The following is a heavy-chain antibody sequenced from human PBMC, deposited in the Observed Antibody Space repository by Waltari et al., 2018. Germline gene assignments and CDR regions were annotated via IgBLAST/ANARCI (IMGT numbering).Heavy chain of an antibody. CDR3: ARPGEAMASFDI. CDR1: GASISSGSYY. V-gene: IGHV4-61*02. D-gene: IGHD5-18*01. CDR2: IYTSGYT. Sequence: QVQLQESGPGLVKPSPTLSLTCSVAGASISSGSYYMSWIRQPAGKGLEWIGRIYTSGYTNCSPALEDRVTISLATSRNQFTLKLSSVTAAVMAVYYCARPGEAMASFDIWGQGTMVIVSS. J-gene: IGHJ3*02.